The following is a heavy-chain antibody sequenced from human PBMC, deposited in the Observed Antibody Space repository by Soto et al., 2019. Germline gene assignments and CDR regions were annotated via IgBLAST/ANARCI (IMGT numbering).Heavy chain of an antibody. J-gene: IGHJ6*02. Sequence: ASVKVSCKASGYTFTSYGISWVRQAPGQGLEWMGWISAYNGNTNYAQKLQGRVTMTTDTSTSTAYMELRSLRSDDTAVYYCGRPAGTTFNYYYGMDVWGQGTTVTVSS. CDR1: GYTFTSYG. CDR2: ISAYNGNT. CDR3: GRPAGTTFNYYYGMDV. V-gene: IGHV1-18*01. D-gene: IGHD1-7*01.